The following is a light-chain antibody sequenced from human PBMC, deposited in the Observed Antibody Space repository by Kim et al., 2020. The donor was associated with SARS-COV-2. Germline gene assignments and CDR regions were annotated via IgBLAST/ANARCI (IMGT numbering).Light chain of an antibody. J-gene: IGKJ5*01. CDR2: WAS. Sequence: DIVLTQSPESLTVSLGERATINCKSSQNVLYTSNNKNYLAWYQQKPGQPPKLLIYWASTRKSGVPDRFSGSGSGTDFTLTISGLQAEDVAVYYCQQYYSNPITFGQGTRLEIK. V-gene: IGKV4-1*01. CDR3: QQYYSNPIT. CDR1: QNVLYTSNNKNY.